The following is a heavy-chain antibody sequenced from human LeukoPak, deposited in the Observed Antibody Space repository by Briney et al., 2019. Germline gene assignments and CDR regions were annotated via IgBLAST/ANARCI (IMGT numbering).Heavy chain of an antibody. CDR1: GFTFSSYA. J-gene: IGHJ3*02. D-gene: IGHD5-24*01. CDR2: ISGSGGST. Sequence: PGGSLRLSCAASGFTFSSYAMSWVRQAPGKGLEWVSAISGSGGSTYYADSVKGRFTISRDNSKNTLYLQMNSLRAEDTAVYYCAKKGMATIWLVGSALVGAFDIWGQGTMVTVSS. V-gene: IGHV3-23*01. CDR3: AKKGMATIWLVGSALVGAFDI.